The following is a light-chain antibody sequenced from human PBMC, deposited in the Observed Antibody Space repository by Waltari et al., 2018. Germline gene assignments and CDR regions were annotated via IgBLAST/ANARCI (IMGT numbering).Light chain of an antibody. CDR1: SSDVGGYNY. V-gene: IGLV2-14*01. Sequence: TQPASVSGSPGQSITISCTGTSSDVGGYNYVSWYQQHPGKAPKLMIYEVSNRPSGVSNRFSGSKSGNTASLTISGLQAEDEADYYCSSYTSSSTPWVVFGGGTKLTVL. J-gene: IGLJ2*01. CDR2: EVS. CDR3: SSYTSSSTPWVV.